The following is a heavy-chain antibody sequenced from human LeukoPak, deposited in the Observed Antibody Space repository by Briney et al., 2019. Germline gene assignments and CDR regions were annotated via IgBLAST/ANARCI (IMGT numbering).Heavy chain of an antibody. V-gene: IGHV4-59*01. CDR1: GGSISSYY. J-gene: IGHJ6*02. CDR2: IYYSRST. D-gene: IGHD3-9*01. Sequence: SETLSLTCTVSGGSISSYYWSWIRQPPGKGLEWIGYIYYSRSTNYNPSLKSRVTISVDTSKNQFSLKLSSVTAADTAVYYCAREGYYDILTGPPGEYYYGMDVWGQGTTVTVSS. CDR3: AREGYYDILTGPPGEYYYGMDV.